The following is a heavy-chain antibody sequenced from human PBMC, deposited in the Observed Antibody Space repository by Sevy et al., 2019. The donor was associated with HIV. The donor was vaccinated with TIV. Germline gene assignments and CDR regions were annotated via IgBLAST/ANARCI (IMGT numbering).Heavy chain of an antibody. Sequence: GGSLRLSCAISGFTVNDKYIIWVRQAPGKGLEWVSVIFSSGSAYYADSAKGRFTISRDNSKNTVDLQMNSVRAEDTAVYYCVSLFLTYRSGWSYFDYWGQGTLVTVSS. D-gene: IGHD6-19*01. CDR3: VSLFLTYRSGWSYFDY. CDR2: IFSSGSA. J-gene: IGHJ4*02. CDR1: GFTVNDKY. V-gene: IGHV3-66*02.